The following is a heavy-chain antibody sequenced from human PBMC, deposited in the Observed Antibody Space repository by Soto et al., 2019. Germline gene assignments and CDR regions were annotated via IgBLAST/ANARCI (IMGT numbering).Heavy chain of an antibody. V-gene: IGHV4-30-4*01. CDR3: ARTTGYTVTTFDY. D-gene: IGHD4-17*01. CDR1: GGSISSGDYY. Sequence: QVQLQESGPGLVKPSQTLSLTCTVSGGSISSGDYYWSWIRQPPGKGLEWIGYIYYSGSTYYNPCIKSRVTISVDTSKNQFSLKLSSVTAADTAVYYCARTTGYTVTTFDYWGQGTLVTVSS. J-gene: IGHJ4*02. CDR2: IYYSGST.